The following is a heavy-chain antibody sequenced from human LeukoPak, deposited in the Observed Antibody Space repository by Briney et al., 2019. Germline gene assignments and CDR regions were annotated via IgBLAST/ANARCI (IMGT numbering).Heavy chain of an antibody. CDR2: IYYSGST. CDR1: GGSISSYY. Sequence: PSETLSLTCTVSGGSISSYYWSWIRQPPGKGLEWIGYIYYSGSTNYNPSLESRVTISVDTSKNQFSLKLSSVTAADTAVYYCARDHDYGDSSWFDPWGQGTLVTVSS. V-gene: IGHV4-59*01. J-gene: IGHJ5*02. D-gene: IGHD4-17*01. CDR3: ARDHDYGDSSWFDP.